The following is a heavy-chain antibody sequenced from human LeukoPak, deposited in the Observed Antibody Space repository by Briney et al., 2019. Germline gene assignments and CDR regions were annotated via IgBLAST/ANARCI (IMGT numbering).Heavy chain of an antibody. CDR1: GGSISSYY. J-gene: IGHJ4*02. CDR2: IYYSGST. V-gene: IGHV4-59*01. Sequence: PSETLSLTCIVSGGSISSYYWSWIRQPPGKGLEWIGYIYYSGSTNYNPSLKSRVTISVDTSKNQFSLKLSSVTAADTAVYYCARGMDAPYYFDYWGQGTLVTVSS. CDR3: ARGMDAPYYFDY. D-gene: IGHD3/OR15-3a*01.